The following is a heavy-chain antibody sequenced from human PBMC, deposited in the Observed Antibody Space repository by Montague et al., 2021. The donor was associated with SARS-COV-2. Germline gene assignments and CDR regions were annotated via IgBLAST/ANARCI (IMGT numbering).Heavy chain of an antibody. CDR1: NGSFSSFY. Sequence: SETLSLTCAVFNGSFSSFYWNWIRQPPGKGLERIGEISHGGSTYYNSSPRSRVTISVDTSKKQFSLNLRSVTAADTAVSHCACGDENGSGYMDVWGKGTTVTVSS. CDR3: ACGDENGSGYMDV. J-gene: IGHJ6*03. D-gene: IGHD1-26*01. CDR2: ISHGGST. V-gene: IGHV4-34*01.